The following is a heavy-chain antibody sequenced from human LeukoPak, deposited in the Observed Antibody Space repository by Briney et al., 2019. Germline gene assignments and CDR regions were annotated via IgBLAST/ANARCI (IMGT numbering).Heavy chain of an antibody. Sequence: ASVKVSCKASGGTFSSYAISWVRQAPGQGLEWMGGIIPIFGTANYAQKFQGRVTITADESTSTAYMELSSLRSEDTAVYYCARDLPLLRFLEFDYWGQGTLVTVSS. J-gene: IGHJ4*02. CDR2: IIPIFGTA. D-gene: IGHD3-3*01. V-gene: IGHV1-69*13. CDR3: ARDLPLLRFLEFDY. CDR1: GGTFSSYA.